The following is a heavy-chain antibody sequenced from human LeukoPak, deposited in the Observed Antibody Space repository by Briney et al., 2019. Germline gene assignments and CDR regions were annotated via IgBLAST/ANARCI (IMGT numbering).Heavy chain of an antibody. J-gene: IGHJ4*02. CDR2: INPNNGGT. CDR1: GYTFVGYF. Sequence: ASVKVSCKASGYTFVGYFMHWVRQAPGQGLEWMGWINPNNGGTNYAQKFQDWVTMTRDTSTSTVYMEVSRLRSDDTAVYYCARGPHERSGYPDDWGQGTLVTVSS. D-gene: IGHD3-22*01. CDR3: ARGPHERSGYPDD. V-gene: IGHV1-2*04.